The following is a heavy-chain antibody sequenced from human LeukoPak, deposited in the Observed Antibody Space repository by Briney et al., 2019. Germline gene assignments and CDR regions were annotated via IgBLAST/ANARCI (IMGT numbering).Heavy chain of an antibody. V-gene: IGHV3-23*01. CDR2: LSGSGGAT. D-gene: IGHD6-13*01. CDR1: GFTFSSYA. J-gene: IGHJ2*01. CDR3: AKKRVITTPGTIDLCFDL. Sequence: GGSLRLSCAASGFTFSSYAMSWVRQAPGKGLEWVSILSGSGGATYYADSVKGRFTISRDNSKNTLFLQMNSLRAEDTAVYYCAKKRVITTPGTIDLCFDLWGRGTLVTVSS.